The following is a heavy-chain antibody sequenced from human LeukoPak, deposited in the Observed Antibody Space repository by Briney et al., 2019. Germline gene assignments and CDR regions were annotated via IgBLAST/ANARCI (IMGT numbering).Heavy chain of an antibody. D-gene: IGHD4-17*01. J-gene: IGHJ4*02. CDR2: ISSSSSYI. CDR3: ARYGFRYYFDY. V-gene: IGHV3-21*01. CDR1: GFTFSSYS. Sequence: PGGSLRLSCAASGFTFSSYSMNWVRQAPGKGLEWVSSISSSSSYIYYADSVKGRFTISRDNAKNSLYLQTNSLRAEDTAVYYCARYGFRYYFDYWGQGTLVTVSS.